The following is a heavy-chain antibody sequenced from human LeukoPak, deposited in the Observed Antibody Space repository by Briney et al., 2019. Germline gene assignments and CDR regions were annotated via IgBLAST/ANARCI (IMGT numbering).Heavy chain of an antibody. CDR2: IYYSGST. CDR1: GGSISSYY. V-gene: IGHV4-59*01. CDR3: ARGRFLDAFDI. D-gene: IGHD3-3*01. J-gene: IGHJ3*02. Sequence: SETLSLTCTVSGGSISSYYWSWIRQPPGKGLEWIGYIYYSGSTKYKPSLKSRVTILVDTSKNQFSLKLSSVTAADTAVYYCARGRFLDAFDIWGQGTMVTVSS.